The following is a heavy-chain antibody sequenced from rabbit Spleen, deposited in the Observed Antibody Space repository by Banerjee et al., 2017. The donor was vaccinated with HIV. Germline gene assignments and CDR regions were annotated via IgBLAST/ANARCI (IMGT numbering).Heavy chain of an antibody. V-gene: IGHV1S45*01. D-gene: IGHD8-1*01. J-gene: IGHJ4*01. CDR2: IRAGSIGYT. CDR1: GVSFSSTHY. CDR3: ARGGAGGSYFAL. Sequence: EQLEESGGGLVKPEGSLTLTCKASGVSFSSTHYMCWVPKVPGKGLEWIACIRAGSIGYTTSASWGRGGFSMSRTASTTVTLQMTSLTAANTASYFGARGGAGGSYFALWGPGSLVSVS.